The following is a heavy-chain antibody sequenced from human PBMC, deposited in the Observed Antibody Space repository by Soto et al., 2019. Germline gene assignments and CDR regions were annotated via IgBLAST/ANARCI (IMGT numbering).Heavy chain of an antibody. CDR1: GFTFNNYG. Sequence: GESLKISCAASGFTFNNYGMHWVRQAPGKGLEWVAVIWYDGSKKYHADSVKGRFTISRDNSKNTLYLQMNSLRVEDTAVYYCSTGTTYKIDYWGQGTLVTVSS. CDR3: STGTTYKIDY. J-gene: IGHJ4*02. CDR2: IWYDGSKK. D-gene: IGHD1-20*01. V-gene: IGHV3-33*08.